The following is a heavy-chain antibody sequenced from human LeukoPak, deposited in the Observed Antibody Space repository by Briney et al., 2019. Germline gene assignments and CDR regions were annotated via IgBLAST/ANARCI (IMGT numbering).Heavy chain of an antibody. J-gene: IGHJ4*02. D-gene: IGHD5-18*01. CDR3: ATDGPYTAMVKGGDY. CDR2: FDPEDGEA. Sequence: ASVKVSCKVSGYTLTELSMHWVRQAPGKGLEWMGGFDPEDGEAIYAQKFQGRVTMTEDTSTDTAYMELSSLRSEDTAVYYCATDGPYTAMVKGGDYWGQGTLVTVSS. V-gene: IGHV1-24*01. CDR1: GYTLTELS.